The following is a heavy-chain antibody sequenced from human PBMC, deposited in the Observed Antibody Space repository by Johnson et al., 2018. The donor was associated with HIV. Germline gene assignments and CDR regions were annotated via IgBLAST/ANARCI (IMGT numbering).Heavy chain of an antibody. D-gene: IGHD6-6*01. V-gene: IGHV3-30*18. CDR2: VSYDGTNE. CDR1: GFTFRSYG. Sequence: VQVVESGGGVVQPGTSLRLSCVASGFTFRSYGMHWVRPAPGKGLEWVAFVSYDGTNEFYADSVNGRFTVSRDSSKNTLFLQMNSLRAEDTVVYFCAKVHIAARWSDAFDIWGQGTMVTVSS. CDR3: AKVHIAARWSDAFDI. J-gene: IGHJ3*02.